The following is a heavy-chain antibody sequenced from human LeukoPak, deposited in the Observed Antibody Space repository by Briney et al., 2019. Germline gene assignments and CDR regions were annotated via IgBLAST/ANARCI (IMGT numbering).Heavy chain of an antibody. CDR3: ARESGIYYDSSGYYYYYYYMDV. Sequence: GGSLRLSCAASGFTFSSYEMNWVRQAPGKGLEWVSYISSSGSTIYYADSVKGRFTISRDNAKNSLYLQMNSLRAEDTAVYYCARESGIYYDSSGYYYYYYYMDVWGKGTTVTISS. CDR1: GFTFSSYE. CDR2: ISSSGSTI. V-gene: IGHV3-48*03. J-gene: IGHJ6*03. D-gene: IGHD3-22*01.